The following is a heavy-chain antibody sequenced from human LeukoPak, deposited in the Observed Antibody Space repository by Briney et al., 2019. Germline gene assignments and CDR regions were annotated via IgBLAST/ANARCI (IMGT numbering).Heavy chain of an antibody. V-gene: IGHV3-23*01. CDR3: AKEYYYDSSGYFGAFDI. D-gene: IGHD3-22*01. CDR1: GFTFSSYA. CDR2: ISGSGGST. J-gene: IGHJ3*02. Sequence: PGGSLRLSCAASGFTFSSYAMSWVRQAPGKGLEWVSAISGSGGSTYYADSVKGRFTISRDNSKNTLYLQMNSLRAEDTAVYYCAKEYYYDSSGYFGAFDIWGQGTMVTVSS.